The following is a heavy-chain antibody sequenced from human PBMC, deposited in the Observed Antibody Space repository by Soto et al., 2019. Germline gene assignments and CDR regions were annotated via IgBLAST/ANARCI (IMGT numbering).Heavy chain of an antibody. CDR2: IYPSGGST. D-gene: IGHD3-10*01. V-gene: IGHV1-46*01. CDR1: GYTFTNYY. J-gene: IGHJ6*02. CDR3: ARDFSGPMDY. Sequence: ASVKVSCKASGYTFTNYYMHWVRQAPGQGLEWMGIIYPSGGSTRNAQKFQGRVTMTRDTSTSTVYMELSSLRSEDTAVYYCARDFSGPMDYWGQGTTVTVSS.